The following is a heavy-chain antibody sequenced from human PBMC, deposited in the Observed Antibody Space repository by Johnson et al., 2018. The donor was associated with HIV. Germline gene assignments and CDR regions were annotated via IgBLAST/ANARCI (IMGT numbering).Heavy chain of an antibody. Sequence: QVQLVESGGGLVQPGGSLRLSCAASGFTVSSYAMHWVRQAPGKGLEWVAIISYDGSNKYYADSVKGRFTISSDNSKNTLYLQMNSLRAEDTAVYYCAKVGATVVTPRGEAFDIWGQGTMVTVSS. CDR3: AKVGATVVTPRGEAFDI. CDR1: GFTVSSYA. D-gene: IGHD4-23*01. V-gene: IGHV3-30*04. J-gene: IGHJ3*02. CDR2: ISYDGSNK.